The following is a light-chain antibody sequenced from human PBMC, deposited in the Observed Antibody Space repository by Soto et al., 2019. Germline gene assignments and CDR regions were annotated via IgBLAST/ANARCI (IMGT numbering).Light chain of an antibody. CDR2: AAS. J-gene: IGKJ1*01. CDR1: QSISNY. V-gene: IGKV1-39*01. Sequence: DIQMTQSPSSLSASVGDRVTTTCRASQSISNYLNWYQQKPGKAPNLLIYAASSLQSGVPARFSGSGSGTDFTLTISSLQPEDFATYYCQQSYSTLRTFGQGTKVDNK. CDR3: QQSYSTLRT.